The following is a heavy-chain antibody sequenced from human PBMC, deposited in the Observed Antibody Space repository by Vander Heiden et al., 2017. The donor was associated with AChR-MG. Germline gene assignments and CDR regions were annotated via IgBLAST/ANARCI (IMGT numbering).Heavy chain of an antibody. CDR1: GGSFSGYY. Sequence: QVQLQQWGAGLFKPSETLSLTCAVYGGSFSGYYWSWIRQPPGKGLEWIGEINHSGSSNDNPSLKSLVTISVDTSKNQFSLKLSSVTAADTAVYYCARGRCSSTSCSTSGLYYMDVWGEGTTVADSS. CDR2: INHSGSS. CDR3: ARGRCSSTSCSTSGLYYMDV. D-gene: IGHD2-2*01. V-gene: IGHV4-34*02. J-gene: IGHJ6*03.